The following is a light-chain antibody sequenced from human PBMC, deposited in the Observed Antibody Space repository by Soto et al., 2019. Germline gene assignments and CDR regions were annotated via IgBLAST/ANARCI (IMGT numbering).Light chain of an antibody. CDR3: AAWDDSLSGVV. CDR2: RNN. V-gene: IGLV1-47*01. Sequence: QSVLTQPHSASGTTGQRGTISCSGRSSNIGSNYVYWYQQLPGTAPKLLIDRNNQRPSGVPDRVSGAKAGTAASLAISGLRSEDEADYYCAAWDDSLSGVVFGGGTKLTVL. CDR1: SSNIGSNY. J-gene: IGLJ2*01.